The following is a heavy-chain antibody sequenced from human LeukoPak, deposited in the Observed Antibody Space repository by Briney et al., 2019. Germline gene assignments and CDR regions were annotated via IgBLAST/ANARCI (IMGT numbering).Heavy chain of an antibody. V-gene: IGHV3-23*01. Sequence: PGGSPRLSCAASGFTFSSYVMSWVRQAPGKGLEWVSAISGSGGSTYYADSVKGRFTISRDNSKNTLYLQMNSLRAEDTAVYYCARDSVLTYYDFWSDYYRRRYYFDYWGQGTLVTVSS. CDR3: ARDSVLTYYDFWSDYYRRRYYFDY. J-gene: IGHJ4*02. CDR2: ISGSGGST. CDR1: GFTFSSYV. D-gene: IGHD3-3*01.